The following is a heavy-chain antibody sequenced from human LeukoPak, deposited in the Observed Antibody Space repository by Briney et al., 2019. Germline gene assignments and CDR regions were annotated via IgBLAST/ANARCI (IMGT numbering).Heavy chain of an antibody. CDR3: AKEFLYYDILTGWALDAFDI. Sequence: GGSLRLSCAASGFTFSSYGMSWVRQAPGKGLEWVSAISGSGGSTYYADSVKGRFTISRDNSKNTLYLQMNSLRAEDTAVYYCAKEFLYYDILTGWALDAFDIWGQGTMVTVSS. J-gene: IGHJ3*02. CDR1: GFTFSSYG. CDR2: ISGSGGST. D-gene: IGHD3-9*01. V-gene: IGHV3-23*01.